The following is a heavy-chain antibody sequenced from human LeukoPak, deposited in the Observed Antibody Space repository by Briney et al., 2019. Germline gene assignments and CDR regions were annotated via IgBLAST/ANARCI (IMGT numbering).Heavy chain of an antibody. J-gene: IGHJ4*02. CDR1: GLTFSSYN. Sequence: GGSLRLSCAASGLTFSSYNMSWVRQAPGKGLEWVANIKKDGSEKYYVDAVKGRFTISRDNAKTSLYLQMNSLRAEDTAVYYCARDLSGIAGYTYGRGIDYWGQGTLVTVSS. CDR2: IKKDGSEK. D-gene: IGHD5-18*01. CDR3: ARDLSGIAGYTYGRGIDY. V-gene: IGHV3-7*01.